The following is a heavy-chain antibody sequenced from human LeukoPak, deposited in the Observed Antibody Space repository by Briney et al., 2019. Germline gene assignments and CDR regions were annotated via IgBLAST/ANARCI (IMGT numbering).Heavy chain of an antibody. Sequence: GGSLRLSCAASGFTFSDSYMSWIRQAPGKWLEWVSYISSDTIYTIYADSVKGRFTISRDNAKNSLYLQMNSLRAEETAVYYCARDYSGVVGASDYWGQGTLVTVSS. CDR3: ARDYSGVVGASDY. CDR1: GFTFSDSY. CDR2: ISSDTIYT. D-gene: IGHD1-26*01. V-gene: IGHV3-11*05. J-gene: IGHJ4*02.